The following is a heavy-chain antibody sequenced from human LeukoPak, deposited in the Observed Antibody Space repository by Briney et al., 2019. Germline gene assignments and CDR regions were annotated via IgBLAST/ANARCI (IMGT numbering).Heavy chain of an antibody. V-gene: IGHV3-7*01. D-gene: IGHD3-22*01. CDR2: IKQDGSEK. CDR3: ARVRGVGSGSSGHYVN. CDR1: GFTFSSYW. Sequence: GGSLRLSCAASGFTFSSYWMSWVRQAPGKGLEWVANIKQDGSEKYYVDSVKGRFTISRDNAKNSLYLQMNSLRAEDTAVYYCARVRGVGSGSSGHYVNWGQGTLVTVSS. J-gene: IGHJ4*02.